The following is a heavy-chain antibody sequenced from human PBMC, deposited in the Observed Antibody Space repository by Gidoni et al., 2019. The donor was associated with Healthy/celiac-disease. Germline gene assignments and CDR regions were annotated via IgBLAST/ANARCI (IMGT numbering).Heavy chain of an antibody. Sequence: QLQLQESGPGLVKPSPTLSLTCPFSGGSISSGGYYWSWIRQHPGKGLEWIGYIYYSGSTYYNPSLKSRVTISVDTSKNQFSQKLSSVTAADTAVYYCARGGGLGAEYFQHWGQGTLVTVSS. D-gene: IGHD7-27*01. CDR2: IYYSGST. J-gene: IGHJ1*01. CDR1: GGSISSGGYY. CDR3: ARGGGLGAEYFQH. V-gene: IGHV4-31*03.